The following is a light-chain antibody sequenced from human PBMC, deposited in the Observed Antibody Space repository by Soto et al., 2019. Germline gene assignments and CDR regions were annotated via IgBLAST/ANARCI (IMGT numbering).Light chain of an antibody. V-gene: IGKV3-11*01. CDR1: QSVSSH. CDR2: DAS. Sequence: EIVLTQSPATLSLSPGERATLSCRASQSVSSHLAWYQQKPGQAPSLLIYDASNRATGIPARFSGSGSGTDFTLTISSLEPEDFAIYYCQQRYGWPRITFGGGTKVEIK. J-gene: IGKJ4*01. CDR3: QQRYGWPRIT.